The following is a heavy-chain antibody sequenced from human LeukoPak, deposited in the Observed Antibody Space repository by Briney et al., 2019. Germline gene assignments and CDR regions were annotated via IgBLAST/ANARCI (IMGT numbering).Heavy chain of an antibody. CDR2: AYYSGST. V-gene: IGHV4-59*02. Sequence: KSSETLSLTCSVSGASVSNHYCTWIRQPPGKRLEWIGYAYYSGSTNYNASLKSRVTISVDTSKNQFSLRLNSVTAADMAVYYCAISYGGYVLDSWGQGTLVIVSS. CDR3: AISYGGYVLDS. D-gene: IGHD5-12*01. CDR1: GASVSNHY. J-gene: IGHJ4*02.